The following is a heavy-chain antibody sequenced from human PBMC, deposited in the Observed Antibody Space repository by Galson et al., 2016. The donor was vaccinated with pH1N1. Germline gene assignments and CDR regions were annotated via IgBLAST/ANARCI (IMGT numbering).Heavy chain of an antibody. CDR2: INQDGSRK. CDR3: ATEDYYTSLY. Sequence: SLRLSCAASGFIFSDYWMSWVRQAPGKGLEWVAKINQDGSRKYYVDSMKGRCTISRDNAENSLSLQMNSLRVEDTALYYCATEDYYTSLYWGRGIPVTVSS. CDR1: GFIFSDYW. J-gene: IGHJ4*02. V-gene: IGHV3-7*01. D-gene: IGHD1-26*01.